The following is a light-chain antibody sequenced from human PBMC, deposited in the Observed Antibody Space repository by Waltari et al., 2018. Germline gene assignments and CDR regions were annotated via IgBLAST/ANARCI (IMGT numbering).Light chain of an antibody. CDR3: QQYDNLPLT. CDR1: QDISNY. J-gene: IGKJ4*01. V-gene: IGKV1-33*01. CDR2: DAS. Sequence: DIQMTQSPSSLSASVGDRVTITCQASQDISNYLNWYQQKPGKAPQLLIYDASNLETGVPSRFSGSGSGTDFTVTISSLQPEDSATYYCQQYDNLPLTFGGGTKVEIK.